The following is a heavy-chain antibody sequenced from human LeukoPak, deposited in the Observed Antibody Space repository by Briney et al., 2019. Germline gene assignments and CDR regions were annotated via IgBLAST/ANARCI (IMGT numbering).Heavy chain of an antibody. D-gene: IGHD1-26*01. CDR2: INSDGSST. J-gene: IGHJ4*02. V-gene: IGHV3-74*01. Sequence: GGSLRLSCAASGFTFSSYWMHWVRQAPGKGLVCVSRINSDGSSTSYADSVKGRFTISRDNAKNTLYLQMNSLRAEDTAVYYCARGSGSYLDYWGQGTLVTVSS. CDR1: GFTFSSYW. CDR3: ARGSGSYLDY.